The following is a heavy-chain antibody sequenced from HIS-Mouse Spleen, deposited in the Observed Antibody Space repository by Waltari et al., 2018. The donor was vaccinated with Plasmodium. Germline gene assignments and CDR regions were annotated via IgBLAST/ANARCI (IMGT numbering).Heavy chain of an antibody. V-gene: IGHV2-70*15. CDR1: GFSLSTSGMC. CDR2: IDWDDDK. CDR3: ARHKKRGQLVRGYFDY. J-gene: IGHJ4*02. D-gene: IGHD6-6*01. Sequence: QVTLRESGPALVKPTQTLTLTCTFSGFSLSTSGMCVSWIRQPPGKALEWLARIDWDDDKYYSTVLKTRRTISKDTSKNQVVLTRTNMDPVDTATYYCARHKKRGQLVRGYFDYWGQGTLVTVSS.